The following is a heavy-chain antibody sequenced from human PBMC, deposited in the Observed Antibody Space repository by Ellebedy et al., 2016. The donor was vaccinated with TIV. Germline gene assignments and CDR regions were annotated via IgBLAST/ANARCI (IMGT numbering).Heavy chain of an antibody. CDR3: ARGTLYNSSPYEY. J-gene: IGHJ4*02. D-gene: IGHD2/OR15-2a*01. CDR2: ITSSGSSM. CDR1: GFTFSDYS. Sequence: GESLKISXAASGFTFSDYSMSWIRQAPGKGLQWISYITSSGSSMYYADPVKGRFTISRDNTQNSLYLEMYSLRAEDTAVYYCARGTLYNSSPYEYWGQGTLVTVSS. V-gene: IGHV3-11*01.